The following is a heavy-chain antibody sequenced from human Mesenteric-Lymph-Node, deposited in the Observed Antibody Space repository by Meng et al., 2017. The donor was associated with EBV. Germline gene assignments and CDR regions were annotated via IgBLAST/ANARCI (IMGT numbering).Heavy chain of an antibody. V-gene: IGHV3-30-3*01. CDR1: GFTFSSYA. CDR2: ISYDGSNK. CDR3: ASSAGYSYSYFDY. J-gene: IGHJ4*02. D-gene: IGHD5-18*01. Sequence: QVQLVESGXGVVQPGRSXRLSCPASGFTFSSYAMHWVRQAPGKGLEWVAVISYDGSNKYYADSVKGRFTISRDNSKNTLYLQMNSLRAEDTAVYYCASSAGYSYSYFDYWGQGTLVTVSS.